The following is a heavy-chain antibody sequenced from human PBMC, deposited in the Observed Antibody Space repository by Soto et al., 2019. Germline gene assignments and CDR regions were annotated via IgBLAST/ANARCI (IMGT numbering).Heavy chain of an antibody. J-gene: IGHJ4*02. CDR3: AKEHLHDDGDYGGDY. D-gene: IGHD4-17*01. V-gene: IGHV3-23*01. Sequence: EVQLLASGGGLVQPGGSLRLSCAASGFTFSSYAMSWVRQAPGTGLEWVSAVSGSGGSTYYADSVKGRFTISRDNSKNTLYLRMNSLRAEDTAVYDCAKEHLHDDGDYGGDYGGQGTLVTVAS. CDR1: GFTFSSYA. CDR2: VSGSGGST.